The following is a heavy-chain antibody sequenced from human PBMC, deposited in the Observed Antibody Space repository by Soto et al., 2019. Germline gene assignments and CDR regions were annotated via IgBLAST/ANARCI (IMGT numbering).Heavy chain of an antibody. J-gene: IGHJ4*02. CDR2: INPSGGST. D-gene: IGHD2-2*01. CDR3: ARARALGCSSTSCYDELDY. Sequence: QVQLVQSGAEVKKPGASVKVSCKASGYTFTSYYMHWVRQAPGQGLEWMGIINPSGGSTSYAQKFQGRVTMTRDTSTSTVYMELSSLRSEDTAVYYCARARALGCSSTSCYDELDYWGQGTLVTVSS. CDR1: GYTFTSYY. V-gene: IGHV1-46*01.